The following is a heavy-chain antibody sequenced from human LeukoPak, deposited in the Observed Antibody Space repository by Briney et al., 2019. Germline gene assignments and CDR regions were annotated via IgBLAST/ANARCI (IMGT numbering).Heavy chain of an antibody. CDR2: IHYNGRT. J-gene: IGHJ4*02. D-gene: IGHD3-22*01. CDR3: ARDITDTSGYYCFDY. V-gene: IGHV4-59*01. CDR1: GGSISSYY. Sequence: PSETLSLTCIVSGGSISSYYWNWIRQPPGKGLEWIGYIHYNGRTNYNPSLKSRVTMSLDTSKNQFSLKLNSVTAADTAVYFCARDITDTSGYYCFDYWGQGTLVTVSS.